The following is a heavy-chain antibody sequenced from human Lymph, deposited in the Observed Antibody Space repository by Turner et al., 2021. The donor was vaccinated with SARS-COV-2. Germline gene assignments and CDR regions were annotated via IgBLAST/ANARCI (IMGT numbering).Heavy chain of an antibody. Sequence: LLVQSVAEMKKPGASVKVSCKASGYPFTSYYIYSVQQAPGHGLEWIGIINPSGGFTSDAQKFQGRVTMTRYTSTSTVYIELSSLRSEDTAVYYCARDHQSLVMSSWFGESAASDLVYWGQGTLVTVSS. CDR2: INPSGGFT. D-gene: IGHD3-10*01. J-gene: IGHJ4*02. CDR3: ARDHQSLVMSSWFGESAASDLVY. V-gene: IGHV1-46*01. CDR1: GYPFTSYY.